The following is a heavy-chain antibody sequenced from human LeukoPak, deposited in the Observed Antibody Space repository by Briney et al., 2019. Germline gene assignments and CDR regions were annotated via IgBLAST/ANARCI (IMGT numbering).Heavy chain of an antibody. CDR2: IDGNSGIK. D-gene: IGHD3-3*01. CDR3: ARTYDFGRGPPGDAFDN. V-gene: IGHV3-48*01. CDR1: GFTFTMLG. J-gene: IGHJ3*02. Sequence: PGGSLRLSCEASGFTFTMLGMNWVRQAPGKGLEWVSYIDGNSGIKYYADSVQGRFTISRDYAQDSVFLQMTSLRVDDTAVYYCARTYDFGRGPPGDAFDNWGQGTLVTVPS.